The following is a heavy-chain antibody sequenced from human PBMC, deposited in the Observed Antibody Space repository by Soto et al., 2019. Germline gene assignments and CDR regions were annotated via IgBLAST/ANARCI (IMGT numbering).Heavy chain of an antibody. J-gene: IGHJ5*02. D-gene: IGHD3-10*01. V-gene: IGHV4-39*01. CDR2: IYYSGST. CDR1: GGSISSSSYY. Sequence: SEPLSLTCTVSGGSISSSSYYWGWIRQPPGKGLEWIGSIYYSGSTYYNPSLKSRVTISVDTSKNQFSLKMSSVTAADTAVYYCARLSEYNWFDPWGQGTLVTVS. CDR3: ARLSEYNWFDP.